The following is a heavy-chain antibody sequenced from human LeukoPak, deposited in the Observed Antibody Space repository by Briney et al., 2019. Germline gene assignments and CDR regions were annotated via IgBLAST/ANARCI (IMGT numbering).Heavy chain of an antibody. CDR2: IYYSGST. V-gene: IGHV4-30-4*01. D-gene: IGHD6-6*01. J-gene: IGHJ4*02. CDR3: ARHALSIAAPFDY. Sequence: SQTLSLTCTVSGGSISSGDYYWSWIRQPPGKGLEWIGYIYYSGSTYYNPSLKSRVTISVDTSKNQFSLKLSSVTAADTAVYYCARHALSIAAPFDYWGQGTLVTVSS. CDR1: GGSISSGDYY.